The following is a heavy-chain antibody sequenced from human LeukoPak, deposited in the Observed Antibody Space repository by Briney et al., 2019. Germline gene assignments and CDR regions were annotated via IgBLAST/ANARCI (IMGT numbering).Heavy chain of an antibody. Sequence: SGGSLRLSCAASGFSSSNAWVNWVRQAPGKGLEWVGRVRSKADGETTDYAAAVKGRFTISRDDSTNTLYLQMKSLQTEDTAVYYCTTMGHENSHIDYWGQGTLVTVSS. CDR3: TTMGHENSHIDY. D-gene: IGHD4-23*01. J-gene: IGHJ4*02. CDR2: VRSKADGETT. V-gene: IGHV3-15*01. CDR1: GFSSSNAW.